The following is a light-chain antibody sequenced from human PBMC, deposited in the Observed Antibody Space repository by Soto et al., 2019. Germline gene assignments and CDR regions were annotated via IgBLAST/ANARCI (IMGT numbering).Light chain of an antibody. J-gene: IGKJ1*01. CDR1: QSISSW. CDR2: KAS. V-gene: IGKV1-5*03. Sequence: DIQLTQSPSTLSASVGDRVTITCRASQSISSWLAWYQQNPGKAPELLIYKASSLESGVPSRFSGSGSGTEFTLTISSLQPDDFATYYCQQCSDYWTFGQGTKVEIK. CDR3: QQCSDYWT.